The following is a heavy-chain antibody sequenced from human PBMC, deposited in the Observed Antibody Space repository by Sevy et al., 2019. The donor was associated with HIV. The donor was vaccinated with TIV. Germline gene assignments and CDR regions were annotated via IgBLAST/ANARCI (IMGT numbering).Heavy chain of an antibody. V-gene: IGHV3-48*02. CDR3: ARDPTFVLRCLEWSNYMDV. Sequence: GGSLRLSCAASGFTFSSYSMNWVRQAPGKGLEWVSYISSSSSTIYYADSVKGRFTISRDNAKNSLYLQMNSLRDEDTAVYYCARDPTFVLRCLEWSNYMDVWGKGTTVTVSS. CDR2: ISSSSSTI. J-gene: IGHJ6*03. D-gene: IGHD3-3*01. CDR1: GFTFSSYS.